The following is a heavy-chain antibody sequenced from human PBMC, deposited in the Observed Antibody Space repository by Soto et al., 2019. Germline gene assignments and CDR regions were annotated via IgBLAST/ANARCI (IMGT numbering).Heavy chain of an antibody. CDR2: ISYDGSNK. V-gene: IGHV3-30*18. CDR3: AKIATTVTTEGAGDFDY. CDR1: GFTFSSYG. J-gene: IGHJ4*02. Sequence: GVSLRLSCAASGFTFSSYGMHWVRQAPGKGLEWVAVISYDGSNKYYADSVKGRFTISRDNSKNTLYLQMNSLRAEDTAVYYCAKIATTVTTEGAGDFDYWGQGTMVTVYS. D-gene: IGHD4-17*01.